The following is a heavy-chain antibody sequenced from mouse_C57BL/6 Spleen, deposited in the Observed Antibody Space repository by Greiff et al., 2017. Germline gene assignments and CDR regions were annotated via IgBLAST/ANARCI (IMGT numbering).Heavy chain of an antibody. CDR1: GYTFTSSW. J-gene: IGHJ3*01. V-gene: IGHV1-69*01. Sequence: VQLQQPGAELVMPGASVKLSCKSSGYTFTSSWMHWVKQRPGQGLEWIGEIEPSDSYPNYNQKFKGNSSLTVDKPSSTAYMQLSSLTSEDSAVYYCARSDYDQAWFAYWGQGTLVTVSA. D-gene: IGHD2-4*01. CDR2: IEPSDSYP. CDR3: ARSDYDQAWFAY.